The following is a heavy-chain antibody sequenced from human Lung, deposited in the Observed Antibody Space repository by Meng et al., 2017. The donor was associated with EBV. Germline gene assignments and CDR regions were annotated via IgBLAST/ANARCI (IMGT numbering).Heavy chain of an antibody. J-gene: IGHJ4*02. D-gene: IGHD1-1*01. V-gene: IGHV4-4*02. CDR1: GHSISSDIW. CDR3: GRDQGRQLINH. CDR2: VYHRGDT. Sequence: QGQLEESGPGLVKPSGALPLHCHVSGHSISSDIWWSWVRQPPGKGLEWIGEVYHRGDTNYNPSLRSRVVISVDRSKNQFSLNLSSVTAADTAVYYCGRDQGRQLINHWGQGTLVTVSS.